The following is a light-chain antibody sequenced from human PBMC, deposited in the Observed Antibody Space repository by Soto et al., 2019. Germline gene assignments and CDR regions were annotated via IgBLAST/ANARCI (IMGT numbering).Light chain of an antibody. CDR3: SSYTSSSTVV. CDR2: DVS. V-gene: IGLV2-14*01. Sequence: QSALTQPASVSGSPGQSITISCTGTSRDVGGYNYVSWYQQHPGKAPKLMIYDVSNRPSGVSNRFSGSNSGNTASLTISGLQAEDGADYYCSSYTSSSTVVFGGGTKLTVL. CDR1: SRDVGGYNY. J-gene: IGLJ2*01.